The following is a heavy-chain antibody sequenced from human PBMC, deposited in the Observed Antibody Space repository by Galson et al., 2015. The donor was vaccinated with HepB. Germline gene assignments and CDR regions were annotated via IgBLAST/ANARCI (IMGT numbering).Heavy chain of an antibody. J-gene: IGHJ5*02. CDR1: GGYISSRSYS. CDR3: ARHRGVDCSSTSCSHAGWFDP. Sequence: TLSLTCSVPGGYISSRSYSWGWLRPPPGKGMEWIGSIYYSRSTYYNPSLKRRVTISVDTSKNQFSLKLSSVTAADTTVYYCARHRGVDCSSTSCSHAGWFDPWGQGTLVTVSS. D-gene: IGHD2-2*01. CDR2: IYYSRST. V-gene: IGHV4-39*01.